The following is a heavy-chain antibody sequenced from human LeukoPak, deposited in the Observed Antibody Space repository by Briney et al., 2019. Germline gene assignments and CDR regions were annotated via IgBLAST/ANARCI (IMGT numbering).Heavy chain of an antibody. V-gene: IGHV4-39*07. J-gene: IGHJ5*02. D-gene: IGHD6-19*01. Sequence: MASQTLSLTCTVSGGSISSGSYYWGWIRQPPGKGLEWIGSIYHSGSTYYNPSLKSRVTMSVDTSKNQFSLRLRSVTAADTAVYYCARGQARLAWFDPWGQGTLVTVSS. CDR3: ARGQARLAWFDP. CDR2: IYHSGST. CDR1: GGSISSGSYY.